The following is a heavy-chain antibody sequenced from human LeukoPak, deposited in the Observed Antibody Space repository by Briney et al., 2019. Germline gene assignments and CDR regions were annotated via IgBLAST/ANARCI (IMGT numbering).Heavy chain of an antibody. CDR1: GYTFTSYG. V-gene: IGHV1-18*01. CDR3: ARRKKKSIVVVPDGYYYYYMDV. Sequence: GASVKVSCKASGYTFTSYGISWVRQAPGQGLEWMGWISAYNGNTNYAQKLQGRVTMTTDTSTSTAYMELRSLRSDDTAVYYCARRKKKSIVVVPDGYYYYYMDVWGKGTTVTVSS. CDR2: ISAYNGNT. D-gene: IGHD2-2*01. J-gene: IGHJ6*03.